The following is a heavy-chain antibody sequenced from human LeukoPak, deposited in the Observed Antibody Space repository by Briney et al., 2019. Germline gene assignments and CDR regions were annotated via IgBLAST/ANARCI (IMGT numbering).Heavy chain of an antibody. V-gene: IGHV4-59*08. D-gene: IGHD5-24*01. CDR2: IYYSGST. Sequence: SETLSLTCTVSGGSISSYYWSWIRQPPGKGLEWIGYIYYSGSTNYNPSLKSRVTVSVDTSKNQFSLKLSSVTAADTAVYYCARHLFDGYNFDYWGQGTLVTVSS. CDR1: GGSISSYY. CDR3: ARHLFDGYNFDY. J-gene: IGHJ4*02.